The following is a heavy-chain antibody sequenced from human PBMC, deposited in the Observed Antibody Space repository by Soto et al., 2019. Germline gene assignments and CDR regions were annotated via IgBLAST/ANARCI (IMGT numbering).Heavy chain of an antibody. CDR2: ISSSSSYI. Sequence: EVQLVESGGGLVKPGGSLRLSCAASGFTFSSYSMNWVRQAPGKGLEWVSSISSSSSYIYYADSVKGRFTISRDNAKNSLYLQMNSLRAEDTAVYYCARDEGGHRYCSGGSCYTHAFDIWGQGTMVTVSS. J-gene: IGHJ3*02. CDR1: GFTFSSYS. CDR3: ARDEGGHRYCSGGSCYTHAFDI. D-gene: IGHD2-15*01. V-gene: IGHV3-21*01.